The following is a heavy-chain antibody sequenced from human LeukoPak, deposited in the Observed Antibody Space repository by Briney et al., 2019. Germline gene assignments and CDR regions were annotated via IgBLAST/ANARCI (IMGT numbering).Heavy chain of an antibody. CDR2: ISSSSSYI. CDR1: GFTFSSYS. CDR3: ARGDSSSWYDWFDP. J-gene: IGHJ5*02. D-gene: IGHD6-13*01. Sequence: GGSLRLSCAASGFTFSSYSMNWVRQAPGKGLDWVSSISSSSSYIYYADSVKGRFTISRDNAKNSLYLQMNSLRAEDTAVYYCARGDSSSWYDWFDPWGQGTLVTVSS. V-gene: IGHV3-21*01.